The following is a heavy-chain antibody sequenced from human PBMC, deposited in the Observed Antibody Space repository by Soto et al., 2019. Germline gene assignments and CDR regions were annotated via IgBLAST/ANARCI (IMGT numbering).Heavy chain of an antibody. J-gene: IGHJ1*01. V-gene: IGHV1-69*13. CDR3: AREGSGYNL. CDR2: IIPVFGGP. Sequence: SVKVSCKASGGSFSSFGISWVRQAPGQGLEWMGGIIPVFGGPNYAQRFRGRLTITADESTNTVYLELIDLRSEDTAVYYCAREGSGYNLWGQGTQVTVSS. CDR1: GGSFSSFG. D-gene: IGHD5-12*01.